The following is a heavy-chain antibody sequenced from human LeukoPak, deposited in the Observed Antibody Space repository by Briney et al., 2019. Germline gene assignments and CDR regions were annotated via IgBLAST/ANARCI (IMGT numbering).Heavy chain of an antibody. CDR3: ARGRSGDRSYYYGMDV. CDR2: IYTSGST. J-gene: IGHJ6*02. Sequence: SETLSLTCTVSGGSISSYYWSWIRQPAGKGLEWIGRIYTSGSTNYNPSLKSRVTMSVDTSKNQFSLKLSSVTAADTAVYYCARGRSGDRSYYYGMDVWGQGTTVTVSS. D-gene: IGHD3-3*01. V-gene: IGHV4-4*07. CDR1: GGSISSYY.